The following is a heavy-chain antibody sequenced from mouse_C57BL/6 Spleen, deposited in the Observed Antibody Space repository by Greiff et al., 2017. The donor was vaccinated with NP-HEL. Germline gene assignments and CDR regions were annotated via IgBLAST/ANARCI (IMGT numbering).Heavy chain of an antibody. J-gene: IGHJ2*01. CDR2: ISYDGSN. CDR3: ARDQGWAYFDY. D-gene: IGHD3-3*01. Sequence: EVKLMESGPGLVKPSQSLSLTCSVTGYSITSGYYWNWIRQFPGNKLEWMGYISYDGSNNYNPSLKNRISITRDTSKNQFFLKLNSVTTEDTATYYCARDQGWAYFDYWGQGTTLTVSS. V-gene: IGHV3-6*01. CDR1: GYSITSGYY.